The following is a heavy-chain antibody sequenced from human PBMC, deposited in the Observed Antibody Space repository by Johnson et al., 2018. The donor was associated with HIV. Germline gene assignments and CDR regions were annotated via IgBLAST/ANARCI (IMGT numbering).Heavy chain of an antibody. Sequence: VQLVESGGGVVQPGGSLRLSCAASGFTFSSYGMHWVRQAPGKGLEWVAFIRYDGSNKYYADSVKGRFTISRDNSKNTLYLQMNSLRAEDTAVYYCAKGRKDEGIWGQGTMVTVSS. V-gene: IGHV3-30*02. CDR3: AKGRKDEGI. CDR1: GFTFSSYG. D-gene: IGHD2-15*01. J-gene: IGHJ3*02. CDR2: IRYDGSNK.